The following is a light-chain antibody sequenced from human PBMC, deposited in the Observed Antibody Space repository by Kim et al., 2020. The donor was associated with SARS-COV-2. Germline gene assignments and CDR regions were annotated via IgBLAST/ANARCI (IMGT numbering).Light chain of an antibody. Sequence: LSPGERATLSCRASQSISGYLVWYQQKPGRAPSLLIYDTSNRATGIPARFSGSGSGTDFTLTISSLEPEDFAIYYCQQRYTWPLTFGGGTKVDIK. CDR2: DTS. CDR1: QSISGY. V-gene: IGKV3-11*01. J-gene: IGKJ4*01. CDR3: QQRYTWPLT.